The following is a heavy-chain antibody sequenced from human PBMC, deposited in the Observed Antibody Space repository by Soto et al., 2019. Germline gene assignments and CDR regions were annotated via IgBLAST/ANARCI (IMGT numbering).Heavy chain of an antibody. CDR3: SGVLTGSWSWFDP. Sequence: EVQLVESGGGLVQPGESLRLSCAASGFTFSSYWMHWVRQAPGKGLVWVSRINSDGSRTNYADYVKGRFTVSRDNAKNAKYLQVNRLRAEDTAVYYCSGVLTGSWSWFDPWGQGTLVTVSS. CDR2: INSDGSRT. D-gene: IGHD6-13*01. V-gene: IGHV3-74*01. CDR1: GFTFSSYW. J-gene: IGHJ5*02.